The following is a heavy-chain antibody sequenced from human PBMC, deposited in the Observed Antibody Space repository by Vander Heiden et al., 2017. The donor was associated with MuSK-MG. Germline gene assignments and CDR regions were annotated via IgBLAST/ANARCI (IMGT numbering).Heavy chain of an antibody. J-gene: IGHJ6*02. CDR1: GFTFSSYS. CDR3: ARDRLSSGWYYYYGMDV. CDR2: ISSSSSYI. V-gene: IGHV3-21*01. Sequence: EVQLVESGGGLVKPGGSLRLSCAASGFTFSSYSMNWVRQAPGKGLEWGSSISSSSSYIYYADSVKGRFTISRDNAKNSLYLQMNSLRAEDTAVYYCARDRLSSGWYYYYGMDVWGQGTTVTVSS. D-gene: IGHD6-19*01.